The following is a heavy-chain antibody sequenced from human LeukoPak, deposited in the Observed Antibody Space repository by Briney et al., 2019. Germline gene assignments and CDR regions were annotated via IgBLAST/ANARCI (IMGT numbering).Heavy chain of an antibody. J-gene: IGHJ4*02. CDR1: GGSISSDY. D-gene: IGHD4-17*01. CDR2: ISYSGRT. V-gene: IGHV4-59*08. CDR3: ARGLHRYGRSTFDY. Sequence: PSETLSLTCTVSGGSISSDYWSWIRQPPGKGLEWIGYISYSGRTYYNPSLRSRVTISVDTSKNHFSLKLSSVTAADTAVYYCARGLHRYGRSTFDYWGQGTLVTVSS.